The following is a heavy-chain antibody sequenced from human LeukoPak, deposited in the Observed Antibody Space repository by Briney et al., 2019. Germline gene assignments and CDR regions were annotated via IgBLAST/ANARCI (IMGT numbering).Heavy chain of an antibody. D-gene: IGHD3-3*01. Sequence: ASVKVSCKASGYTFTSYGISWVRQAPGQGLEWMGWISAYNGNTNYAQKLQGRVTMTTDTSTSTAYMELRSLRSDDTAVYYCARDRAYYNFRSGYLPKDAFDIWGQGTMVTVSS. CDR2: ISAYNGNT. V-gene: IGHV1-18*01. J-gene: IGHJ3*02. CDR3: ARDRAYYNFRSGYLPKDAFDI. CDR1: GYTFTSYG.